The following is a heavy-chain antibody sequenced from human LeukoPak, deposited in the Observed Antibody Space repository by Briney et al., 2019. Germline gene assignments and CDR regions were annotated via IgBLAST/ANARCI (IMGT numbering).Heavy chain of an antibody. Sequence: GASVKLSCKASAYTFTGYYMHWVRQAPGQGLEWMGWINPNSGGTNYAQKFQGRVTMTRDTSISTAYMELSRLRSDDTAVYYCARGYYYDSSGYSPDYWGQGTLVTVSS. V-gene: IGHV1-2*02. CDR2: INPNSGGT. CDR1: AYTFTGYY. D-gene: IGHD3-22*01. CDR3: ARGYYYDSSGYSPDY. J-gene: IGHJ4*02.